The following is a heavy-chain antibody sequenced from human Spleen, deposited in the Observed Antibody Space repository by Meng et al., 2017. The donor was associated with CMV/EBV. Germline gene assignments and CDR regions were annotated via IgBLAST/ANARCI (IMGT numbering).Heavy chain of an antibody. CDR2: IIPILGIA. Sequence: SVKVSCKASGGTFSSYAISWVRQAPGQGLEWMGGIIPILGIANYAQKFQGRVTITADKSTSTAYMELSSLRSEDTAVYYCARRIAARPAAGPRDLYYYYGMDVWGQGTTVTVSS. D-gene: IGHD6-6*01. V-gene: IGHV1-69*10. CDR1: GGTFSSYA. J-gene: IGHJ6*02. CDR3: ARRIAARPAAGPRDLYYYYGMDV.